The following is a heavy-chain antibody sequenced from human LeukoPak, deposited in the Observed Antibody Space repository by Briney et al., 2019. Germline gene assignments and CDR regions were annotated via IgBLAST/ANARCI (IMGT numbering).Heavy chain of an antibody. CDR1: GDSVSSNSAA. D-gene: IGHD6-19*01. CDR3: AREKLQGHSSVGNWFDP. J-gene: IGHJ5*02. CDR2: TYYRSKWYN. Sequence: SQTLSLTCAISGDSVSSNSAAWNWIRQSPSRGLEWLGRTYYRSKWYNDYAVSVKSRITINPDTSKNQFSLQLNSVTPEDTAVYYCAREKLQGHSSVGNWFDPWGQGTLVTVSS. V-gene: IGHV6-1*01.